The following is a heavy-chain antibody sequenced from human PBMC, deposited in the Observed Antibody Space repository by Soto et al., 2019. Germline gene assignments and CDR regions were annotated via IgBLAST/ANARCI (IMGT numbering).Heavy chain of an antibody. J-gene: IGHJ4*02. CDR2: IKNKANSYTT. Sequence: EVQLVESGGGLVQPGGSLRLSCAASGFTFSAHYMDWVRQAPGKGLEWVGRIKNKANSYTTEYAASVEGRFTISREDSQNSLYRQRNSLKTEDTAVYYCARVSLVGPSGGRYFDYWGQGSQVAVSS. V-gene: IGHV3-72*01. CDR3: ARVSLVGPSGGRYFDY. CDR1: GFTFSAHY. D-gene: IGHD1-26*01.